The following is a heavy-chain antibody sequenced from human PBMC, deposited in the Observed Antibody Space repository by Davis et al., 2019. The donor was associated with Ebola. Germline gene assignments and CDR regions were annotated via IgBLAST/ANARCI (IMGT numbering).Heavy chain of an antibody. CDR3: ARETYSLGELIFDY. Sequence: ASVKVSCKASGYTFTSYAMHWVRQAPGQGLEWMGWISAYNGNTNYAQKLQGRVTMTTDTSTSTAYMELSSLRSEDTAVYYCARETYSLGELIFDYWGQGTLVTVSS. CDR2: ISAYNGNT. CDR1: GYTFTSYA. D-gene: IGHD3-16*01. J-gene: IGHJ4*02. V-gene: IGHV1-18*01.